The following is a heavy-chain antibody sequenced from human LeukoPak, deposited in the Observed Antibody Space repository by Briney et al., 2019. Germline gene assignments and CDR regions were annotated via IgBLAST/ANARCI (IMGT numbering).Heavy chain of an antibody. CDR2: IRYDGSNK. CDR3: AKDADYYGSGSPGYYYYYMDV. D-gene: IGHD3-10*01. J-gene: IGHJ6*03. CDR1: GFTFSSYG. Sequence: GGSLRLSCAASGFTFSSYGMHWVRQAPGKGLDWVAFIRYDGSNKYYADSVKGRFTISRDNSKNTLYLQMNSLRAEDTAVYYCAKDADYYGSGSPGYYYYYMDVWGKGTTVTVSS. V-gene: IGHV3-30*02.